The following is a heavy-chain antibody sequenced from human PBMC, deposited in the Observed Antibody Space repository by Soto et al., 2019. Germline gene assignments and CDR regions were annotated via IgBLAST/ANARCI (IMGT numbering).Heavy chain of an antibody. CDR1: GFTFSSFG. V-gene: IGHV3-23*01. CDR2: ISGSGDSS. CDR3: AKVGIGMFSHKHHFDH. Sequence: GGSLRLSCTASGFTFSSFGMAWVRQAPGKGLEWVSAISGSGDSSYYADSVRDRFTISRDNPTNTLYLQMNNLRAEDTAVYYCAKVGIGMFSHKHHFDHWGQGTQVTVSS. J-gene: IGHJ4*02. D-gene: IGHD2-2*03.